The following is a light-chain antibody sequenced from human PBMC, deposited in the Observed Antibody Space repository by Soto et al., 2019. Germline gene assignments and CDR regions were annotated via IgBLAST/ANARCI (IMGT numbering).Light chain of an antibody. CDR2: QDK. CDR3: QAWDSSTVV. J-gene: IGLJ2*01. Sequence: SYELTQPPSVSVSPGQTASITCSGDKLGHKYASWYQQKPGQSPVLVIYQDKKRPSGIPERFSGSNSGNTATLTISGTQAMDEADYYCQAWDSSTVVFGGGTKVTVL. CDR1: KLGHKY. V-gene: IGLV3-1*01.